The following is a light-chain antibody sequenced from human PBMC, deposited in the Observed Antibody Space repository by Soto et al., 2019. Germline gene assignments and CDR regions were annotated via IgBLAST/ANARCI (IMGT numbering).Light chain of an antibody. Sequence: EVVLTQFPGTLHLSPGDRATLSCPASLSLNSYLTWYQHKPGQAPRLLFYDVSNGATGIPDRLSPSASGTNVTLTISCLGPEDFATYYCQQRGDRPAFGQGTKVDIK. J-gene: IGKJ1*01. V-gene: IGKV3-11*01. CDR3: QQRGDRPA. CDR1: LSLNSY. CDR2: DVS.